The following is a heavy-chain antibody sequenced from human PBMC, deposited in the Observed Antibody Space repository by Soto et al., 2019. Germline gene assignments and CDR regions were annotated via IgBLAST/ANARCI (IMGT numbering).Heavy chain of an antibody. Sequence: QVQLVESGGGVVQPERSLRLSCAASGFTFSSYAMHWVRQAPGKGLEWVAVISYDGSNKYYADSVKGRFTISRDNSKNTLYLQMNSLRAEDTAVYYCAREVLAYCGGDCYPYWYFDLWGRGTLVTVSS. J-gene: IGHJ2*01. CDR2: ISYDGSNK. D-gene: IGHD2-21*02. V-gene: IGHV3-30-3*01. CDR3: AREVLAYCGGDCYPYWYFDL. CDR1: GFTFSSYA.